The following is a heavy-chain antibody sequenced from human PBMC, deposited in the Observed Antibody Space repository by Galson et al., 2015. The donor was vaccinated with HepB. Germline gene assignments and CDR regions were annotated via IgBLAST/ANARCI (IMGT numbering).Heavy chain of an antibody. CDR2: ISYDGSNK. CDR3: AGDREEGRGAFDI. D-gene: IGHD1-26*01. Sequence: SLRLSCAASGFTFSSYAMHWVRQAPGKGLEWVAVISYDGSNKYYADSVKGRFTISRDNSKNTLYLQMNSLRAEDTAVYYCAGDREEGRGAFDIWGQGTVVTVSS. V-gene: IGHV3-30*04. J-gene: IGHJ3*02. CDR1: GFTFSSYA.